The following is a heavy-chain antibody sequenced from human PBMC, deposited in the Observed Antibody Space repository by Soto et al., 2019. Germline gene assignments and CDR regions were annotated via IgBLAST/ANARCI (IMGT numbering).Heavy chain of an antibody. Sequence: GGSLRLSCAASGFTFSSYWMSWVRQAPGKGLEWVANIKQDGSEKYYVDSVKGRFTISRDNAKNSLYLQMNSLRAEDTAVYYCARVIFDSSGYYSDAFDTWGQGTMVTVSS. V-gene: IGHV3-7*05. CDR3: ARVIFDSSGYYSDAFDT. CDR2: IKQDGSEK. D-gene: IGHD3-22*01. CDR1: GFTFSSYW. J-gene: IGHJ3*02.